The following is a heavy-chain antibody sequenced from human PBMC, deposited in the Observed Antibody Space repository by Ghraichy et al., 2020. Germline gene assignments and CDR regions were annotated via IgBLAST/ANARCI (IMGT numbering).Heavy chain of an antibody. D-gene: IGHD6-19*01. CDR3: ALAVAVLYYFDY. J-gene: IGHJ4*02. V-gene: IGHV3-23*01. Sequence: GGSLRLSCAASGFTFSSYAMSWVRQAPGKGLEWVSAISGSGGSTYYADSVKGRFTISRDNSKNTLYLQMNSLRAEDTAVYYCALAVAVLYYFDYWGQGTLVTVSS. CDR2: ISGSGGST. CDR1: GFTFSSYA.